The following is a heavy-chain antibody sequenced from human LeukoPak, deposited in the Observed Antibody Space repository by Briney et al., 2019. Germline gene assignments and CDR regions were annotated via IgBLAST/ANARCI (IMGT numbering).Heavy chain of an antibody. CDR3: ARLPIAVAAYNWFDP. CDR2: IYYSGST. J-gene: IGHJ5*02. Sequence: SETLSLTCTVSGGSISSSSYYWGWIRQPPGKGLEWIGSIYYSGSTYYNPSLKSRVTISVDTSKNQFSLKLSSVTAADTAVYYRARLPIAVAAYNWFDPWGQGTRVTVSP. V-gene: IGHV4-39*01. D-gene: IGHD6-19*01. CDR1: GGSISSSSYY.